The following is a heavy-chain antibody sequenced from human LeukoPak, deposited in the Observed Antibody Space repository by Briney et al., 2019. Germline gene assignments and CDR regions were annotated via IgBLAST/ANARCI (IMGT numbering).Heavy chain of an antibody. CDR1: GFTFSSYW. V-gene: IGHV3-74*01. CDR2: INTDARST. CDR3: AKGYYMDV. Sequence: GGSLRLSCAASGFTFSSYWMHWVRQAPGKGLVWVSHINTDARSTSYADSVKGRFTISRDNAKNTLYLQMNSLTAEDTAVYYCAKGYYMDVWGKGTTVTVSS. J-gene: IGHJ6*03.